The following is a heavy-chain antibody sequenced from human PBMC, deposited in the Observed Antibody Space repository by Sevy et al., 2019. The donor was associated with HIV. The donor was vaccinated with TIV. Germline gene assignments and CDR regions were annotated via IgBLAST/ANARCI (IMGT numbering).Heavy chain of an antibody. D-gene: IGHD2-21*01. V-gene: IGHV1-8*01. CDR1: GYTFDSHD. CDR2: MNPNSGNT. J-gene: IGHJ2*01. Sequence: KISCKASGYTFDSHDINWIRQAPGQGLEWMGWMNPNSGNTGYAQRFQGRVTMTRTTSISTAYMELNGLRSEDTALYYCARGLSFSYAKRGDWVNWYFDLWGRGTLVTVSS. CDR3: ARGLSFSYAKRGDWVNWYFDL.